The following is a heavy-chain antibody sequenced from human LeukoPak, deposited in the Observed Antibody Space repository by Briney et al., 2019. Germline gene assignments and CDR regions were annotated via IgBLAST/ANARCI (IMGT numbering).Heavy chain of an antibody. CDR1: GFTVSSNY. Sequence: GGSLRLSCAASGFTVSSNYMSWVRQAPEKGLEWVSVIYSGGSTYYADSVKGRFTISRDNTKNTLYLQMNSLRAEDTAVYYCAREILWGSGPLDYWGQGTLVTVSS. D-gene: IGHD2-21*01. CDR3: AREILWGSGPLDY. CDR2: IYSGGST. J-gene: IGHJ4*02. V-gene: IGHV3-66*01.